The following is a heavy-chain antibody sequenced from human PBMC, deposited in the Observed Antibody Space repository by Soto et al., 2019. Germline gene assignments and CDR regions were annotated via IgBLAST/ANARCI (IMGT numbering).Heavy chain of an antibody. D-gene: IGHD3-22*01. J-gene: IGHJ3*02. CDR3: ARKFGYYDSSGYYHAFDI. Sequence: SETLSLTCTVSGGSISSGGYYWSWIRQHPGKGLEWIGYIYYSGSTYYNPSLKSRVTISVDTSKNQFSLKLSSVTAADTAVYYCARKFGYYDSSGYYHAFDIWGQGTMVTVSS. V-gene: IGHV4-31*03. CDR1: GGSISSGGYY. CDR2: IYYSGST.